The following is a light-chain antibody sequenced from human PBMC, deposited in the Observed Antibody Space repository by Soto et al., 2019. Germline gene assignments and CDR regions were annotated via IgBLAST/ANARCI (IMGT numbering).Light chain of an antibody. CDR1: QSVSSY. CDR3: QQRSNWPLT. Sequence: IVLTQSPATLSLSPGERATLSCRASQSVSSYLAWYQQKPGQAPRLLIYDASNSATGIPARFSGSGSGTDFTLTISSLEPGDFALYYCQQRSNWPLTFGGGTKVEIK. J-gene: IGKJ4*01. CDR2: DAS. V-gene: IGKV3-11*01.